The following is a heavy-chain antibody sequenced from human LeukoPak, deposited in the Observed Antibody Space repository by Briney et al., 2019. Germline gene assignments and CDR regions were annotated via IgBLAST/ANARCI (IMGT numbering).Heavy chain of an antibody. CDR1: GLTFSTHW. CDR3: ATSNHIAAAGT. V-gene: IGHV3-48*01. D-gene: IGHD6-13*01. J-gene: IGHJ4*02. CDR2: ISGHGDTT. Sequence: GGSLRLSCAVSGLTFSTHWMSWVRQAPGKGLEWVSTISGHGDTTYDADSVKGRFTISRDNAKNSLYLQMNSLRAEDTAVYYCATSNHIAAAGTWGQGTLVTVSS.